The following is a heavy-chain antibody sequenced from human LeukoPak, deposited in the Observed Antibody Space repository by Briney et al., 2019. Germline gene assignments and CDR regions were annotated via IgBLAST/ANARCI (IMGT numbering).Heavy chain of an antibody. CDR2: IYTSGST. CDR3: ARARRGDGYMGTYYFDY. Sequence: SQTLSLTCTVAGGSISSGSYYWSWIRQPAGKGREWIGRIYTSGSTNYTPSLKSRVTISVDTSKNQFSLKLSSVTAADTAVYYCARARRGDGYMGTYYFDYWGQGTLVTVSS. CDR1: GGSISSGSYY. J-gene: IGHJ4*02. D-gene: IGHD5-24*01. V-gene: IGHV4-61*02.